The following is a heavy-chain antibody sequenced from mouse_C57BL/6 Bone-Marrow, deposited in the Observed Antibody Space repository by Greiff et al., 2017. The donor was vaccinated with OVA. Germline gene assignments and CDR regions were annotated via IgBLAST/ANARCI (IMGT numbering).Heavy chain of an antibody. J-gene: IGHJ1*03. CDR1: GYTFTSYG. CDR2: IYPRSGNT. Sequence: VQLQQSGAELARPGASVKLSCKASGYTFTSYGISWVKQRTGQGLEWIGEIYPRSGNTYYNEKFKGKATLTADKSSSTAYMELRSLTSEDSAVYFCAPLLWLRRWYFDVWGTGTTVTVSS. V-gene: IGHV1-81*01. D-gene: IGHD2-2*01. CDR3: APLLWLRRWYFDV.